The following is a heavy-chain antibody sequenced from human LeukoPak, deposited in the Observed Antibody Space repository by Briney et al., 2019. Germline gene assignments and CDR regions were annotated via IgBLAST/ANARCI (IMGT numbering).Heavy chain of an antibody. Sequence: SVKVSCKASGGTFSSYAISWVRQAPGQGLEWMGGIIPIFGTANYAQKFQGRVTMTRDTSTSTVYMELSSLRSEDTAVYYCARRRGLRYYYYGMDVWGQGTTVTVSS. CDR2: IIPIFGTA. J-gene: IGHJ6*02. CDR1: GGTFSSYA. CDR3: ARRRGLRYYYYGMDV. V-gene: IGHV1-69*05. D-gene: IGHD5-12*01.